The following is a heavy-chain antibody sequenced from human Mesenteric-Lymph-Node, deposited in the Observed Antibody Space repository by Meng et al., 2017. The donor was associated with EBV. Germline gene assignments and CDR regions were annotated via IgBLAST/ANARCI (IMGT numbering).Heavy chain of an antibody. V-gene: IGHV4-34*01. J-gene: IGHJ4*02. CDR2: INHSGST. Sequence: QWQLHEWVAGLLKPSETLSLACAVYGGSFSGYYWSWIRQPPGKGLEWIGEINHSGSTNYNPSLKSRVTISVDTSKNQFSLKLSSVTAADTAVYYCARGRGVYYDFWSGYSAWGQGTLVTVSS. CDR3: ARGRGVYYDFWSGYSA. CDR1: GGSFSGYY. D-gene: IGHD3-3*01.